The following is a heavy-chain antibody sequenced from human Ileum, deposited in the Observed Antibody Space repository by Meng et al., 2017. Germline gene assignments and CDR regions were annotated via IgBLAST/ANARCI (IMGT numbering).Heavy chain of an antibody. CDR3: VKVALWRTDFYWYFDL. V-gene: IGHV3-23*01. D-gene: IGHD2-15*01. CDR1: GFIFSNYG. J-gene: IGHJ2*01. CDR2: ITYSGDNT. Sequence: EAQLLDSGGDLVQPGGSLRLACAGSGFIFSNYGMSWVRQAPGKGLEWVSSITYSGDNTYYTPSVKGRFTISRDNSKSTLYLQVNSLRAEDTAVYFCVKVALWRTDFYWYFDLWGRGTLVTVSS.